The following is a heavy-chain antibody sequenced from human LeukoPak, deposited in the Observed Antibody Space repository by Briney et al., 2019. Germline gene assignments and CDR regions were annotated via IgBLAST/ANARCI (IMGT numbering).Heavy chain of an antibody. J-gene: IGHJ4*02. CDR2: IKSKTDGGTT. CDR3: TAYGDYFDY. Sequence: GGSLRLSCAASGFTFSNAWMSWVRQAPGKGLEWAGRIKSKTDGGTTDYAAPVKGRFTISRDDSKNTLYLQMNSLKTEDTAVYYCTAYGDYFDYWGQGTLVTVSS. V-gene: IGHV3-15*01. D-gene: IGHD4-17*01. CDR1: GFTFSNAW.